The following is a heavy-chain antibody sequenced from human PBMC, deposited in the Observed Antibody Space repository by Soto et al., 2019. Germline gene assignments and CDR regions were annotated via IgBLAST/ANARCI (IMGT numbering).Heavy chain of an antibody. CDR1: GGSFSGYY. CDR2: INHSGST. V-gene: IGHV4-34*01. Sequence: LSLTCAVYGGSFSGYYWSWIRQPPWKGLEWIGEINHSGSTNYNPSLKSRVTISVDTSKNQFSLKLSSVTAADTAVYYCARAFRELLPYYYYGMDVWGQGTTVTVSS. D-gene: IGHD1-26*01. CDR3: ARAFRELLPYYYYGMDV. J-gene: IGHJ6*02.